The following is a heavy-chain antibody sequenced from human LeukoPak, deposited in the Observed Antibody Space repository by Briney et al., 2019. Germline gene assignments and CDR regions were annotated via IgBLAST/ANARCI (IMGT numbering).Heavy chain of an antibody. V-gene: IGHV5-51*01. CDR3: ARTPPGPQDAFDI. J-gene: IGHJ3*02. Sequence: GESLKISCKGSGYSFTSYWIGWVRQMPGKGLEWMGIIYPGDSDTRYSPSLQGQVTISADKSISTAYLQWSSLKASDTAMYYCARTPPGPQDAFDIWGQGTMVTVSS. CDR1: GYSFTSYW. D-gene: IGHD7-27*01. CDR2: IYPGDSDT.